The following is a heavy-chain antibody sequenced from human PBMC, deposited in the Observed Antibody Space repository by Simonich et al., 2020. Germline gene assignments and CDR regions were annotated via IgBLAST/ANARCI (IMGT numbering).Heavy chain of an antibody. Sequence: QVQLQQWGAGLLKPSETLSLTCAVYGGSFSRYYWSCIRQPPGKGLKWIWEIKHSGRTNYNPSLQSRGTISVDTSKNQFSLKLSSVTAADTAVYYCARPLGIVWAFDIWGQGTMVTVSS. CDR1: GGSFSRYY. J-gene: IGHJ3*02. V-gene: IGHV4-34*01. CDR3: ARPLGIVWAFDI. D-gene: IGHD3-16*01. CDR2: IKHSGRT.